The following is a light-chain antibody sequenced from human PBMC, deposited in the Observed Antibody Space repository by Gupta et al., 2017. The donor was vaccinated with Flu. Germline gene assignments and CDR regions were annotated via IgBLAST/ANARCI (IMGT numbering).Light chain of an antibody. V-gene: IGKV3-20*01. CDR2: GAS. CDR1: QSVSSSY. J-gene: IGKJ3*01. Sequence: PGTLSLSPGERATLSCRASQSVSSSYLAWYQQKPGQAPRLLIYGASSRATGIPDRFSGSGSGTDFTLTISRLEPEDFAVYYCQQYARGITFGPGTKVDIK. CDR3: QQYARGIT.